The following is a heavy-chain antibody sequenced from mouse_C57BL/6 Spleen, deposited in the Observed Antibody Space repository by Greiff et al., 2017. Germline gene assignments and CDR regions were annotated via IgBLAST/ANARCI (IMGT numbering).Heavy chain of an antibody. Sequence: QVQLKQPGAELVKPGASVKMSCKASGYTFTSYWITWVKQRPGQGLEWIGDIYPGSGSTNYNEKFKSKATLTVDTSSSTAYMQLSSLTSEDSAIYYCARGDYDSGFAYWGQGTLVTVSA. V-gene: IGHV1-55*01. CDR1: GYTFTSYW. J-gene: IGHJ3*01. D-gene: IGHD2-4*01. CDR3: ARGDYDSGFAY. CDR2: IYPGSGST.